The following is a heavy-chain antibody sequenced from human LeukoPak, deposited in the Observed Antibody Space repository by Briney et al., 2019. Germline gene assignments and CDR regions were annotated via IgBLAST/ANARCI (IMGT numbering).Heavy chain of an antibody. D-gene: IGHD4-17*01. V-gene: IGHV3-23*01. CDR3: AKGVWTTVTLYYFDY. J-gene: IGHJ4*02. Sequence: AGGSLRLSCEASGYTFSGYAMSWVRQAPGKGLEWVSAISGSGGSTYYADSAKGRFTISRDNSKNTLYLQMNSLRAEDTAVYYCAKGVWTTVTLYYFDYWGQGTLVTVSS. CDR1: GYTFSGYA. CDR2: ISGSGGST.